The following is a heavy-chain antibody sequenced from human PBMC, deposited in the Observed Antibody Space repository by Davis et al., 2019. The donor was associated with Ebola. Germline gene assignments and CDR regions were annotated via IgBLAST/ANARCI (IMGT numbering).Heavy chain of an antibody. CDR1: GYTFTSYY. Sequence: ASVKVSCKASGYTFTSYYMHWVRQAPGQGLEWMGIINPSGGSTSYAQKFQGRVTITRDTSASTAYMELSSLRSEDTAVYYCRIVVVVAATTFDYWGQGTLVTVSS. CDR2: INPSGGST. J-gene: IGHJ4*02. CDR3: RIVVVVAATTFDY. V-gene: IGHV1-46*01. D-gene: IGHD2-15*01.